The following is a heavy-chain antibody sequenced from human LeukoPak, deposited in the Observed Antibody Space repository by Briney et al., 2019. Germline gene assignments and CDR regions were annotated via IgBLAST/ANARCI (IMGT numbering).Heavy chain of an antibody. CDR2: ITSTTSYI. J-gene: IGHJ4*02. V-gene: IGHV3-21*01. D-gene: IGHD4-17*01. CDR3: ARSDDYGDYLVDY. CDR1: GFTFSSYA. Sequence: GGSLRLSCVASGFTFSSYAMNWVLQAPGKGLEWISSITSTTSYIYYADSVKGRFTTSRDNAKNSVYLQMDSLRAEDTAVYFCARSDDYGDYLVDYWGQGTLVTVSS.